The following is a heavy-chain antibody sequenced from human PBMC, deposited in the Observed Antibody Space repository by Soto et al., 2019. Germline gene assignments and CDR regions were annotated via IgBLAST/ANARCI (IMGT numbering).Heavy chain of an antibody. CDR2: VYGGGNGA. CDR1: GFTFSNFA. CDR3: AKFEGALHHNYHMDV. Sequence: EMQLLESGGGLVQPGGSLRLSCAASGFTFSNFAMSWVRQAPGKGLEWVSGVYGGGNGALYADSVKGRFIISRENSKNTLYLHMNSLRAGDTAVYYCAKFEGALHHNYHMDVWGQGTTVNVSS. V-gene: IGHV3-23*03. D-gene: IGHD1-1*01. J-gene: IGHJ6*02.